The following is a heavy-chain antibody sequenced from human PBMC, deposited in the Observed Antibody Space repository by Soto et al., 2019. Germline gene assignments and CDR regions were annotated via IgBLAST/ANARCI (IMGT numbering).Heavy chain of an antibody. CDR3: ARGESLEAVAGYDY. V-gene: IGHV1-18*04. CDR2: ISAYNGNT. J-gene: IGHJ4*02. D-gene: IGHD6-19*01. Sequence: ASVKVSCKASGYTFTSYGISWVRQAPGQGLEWMGWISAYNGNTNYAQKLQGRVTMTTDTSTSTAYTELRSLRSDDTAVYYCARGESLEAVAGYDYWGQGTLVTVSS. CDR1: GYTFTSYG.